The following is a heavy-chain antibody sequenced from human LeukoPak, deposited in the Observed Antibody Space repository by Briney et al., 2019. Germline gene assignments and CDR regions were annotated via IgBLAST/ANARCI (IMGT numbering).Heavy chain of an antibody. Sequence: PSETLSLTCTVSGGSISSGDYYWGWIRQPPGKGLEWIGYIYYSGSTYYNPSLKSRVTISVDTSKNQFSLKLSSVTAADTAVYYCARNSDYGDSRGNDYWGQGTLVTVSS. CDR1: GGSISSGDYY. CDR3: ARNSDYGDSRGNDY. J-gene: IGHJ4*02. D-gene: IGHD4-17*01. V-gene: IGHV4-30-4*01. CDR2: IYYSGST.